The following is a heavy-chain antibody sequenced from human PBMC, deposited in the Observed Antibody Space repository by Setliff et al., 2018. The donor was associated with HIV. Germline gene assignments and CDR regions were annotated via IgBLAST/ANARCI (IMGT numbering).Heavy chain of an antibody. D-gene: IGHD1-26*01. J-gene: IGHJ3*02. V-gene: IGHV5-51*01. CDR2: IYPGDSDT. CDR1: GYSFANYW. Sequence: GESLKISCQGFGYSFANYWLGWVRQMPGKGLEWMGIIYPGDSDTRYSPSFQGQVTISADKSISTAYLQWSSLKASDTAMYYCARFWNSGSYRDAFDIWGQGTMVTVSS. CDR3: ARFWNSGSYRDAFDI.